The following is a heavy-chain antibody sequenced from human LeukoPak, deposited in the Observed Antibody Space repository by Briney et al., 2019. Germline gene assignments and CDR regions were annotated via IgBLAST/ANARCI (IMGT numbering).Heavy chain of an antibody. D-gene: IGHD3-10*01. CDR1: GGSISSGSYY. V-gene: IGHV4-39*01. Sequence: PSETLSLTCTVSGGSISSGSYYWGWIRQTPGKGLEWIGNIFYSGRTYYKPSLKSRVTISVDTSKNQFSLKLNSVTAADTAVYYCARRGVYGSGSYFGYWGHRTPVTVSS. CDR2: IFYSGRT. J-gene: IGHJ4*01. CDR3: ARRGVYGSGSYFGY.